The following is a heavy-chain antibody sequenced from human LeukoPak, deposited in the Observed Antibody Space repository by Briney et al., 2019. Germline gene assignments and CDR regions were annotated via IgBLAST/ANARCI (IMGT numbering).Heavy chain of an antibody. CDR1: GFTFSDYY. CDR2: ISSSGSTI. V-gene: IGHV3-11*01. CDR3: AKDISSIRAYYYCNMDV. Sequence: PGGSLRLSCAASGFTFSDYYMSWIRQAPGKGLEWVLYISSSGSTIYYADSVKGRFTISRDNAKNSLYLQMNSLRAEDTAVYYCAKDISSIRAYYYCNMDVWGQGTTVTVSS. D-gene: IGHD2-21*01. J-gene: IGHJ6*02.